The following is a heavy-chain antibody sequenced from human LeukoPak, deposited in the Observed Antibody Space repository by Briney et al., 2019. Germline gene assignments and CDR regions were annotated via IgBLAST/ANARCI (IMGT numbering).Heavy chain of an antibody. J-gene: IGHJ4*02. CDR1: GYSFTNYW. Sequence: GESLKISCKGSGYSFTNYWIGWARQMPGKGLEWMGIIYPGDSDTRYSPSFQGQVTISADKSISTAYLQWSSLKASDTAMYYCARGESITIFGVVSEGYFDYWGQGTLVTVSS. CDR2: IYPGDSDT. V-gene: IGHV5-51*01. D-gene: IGHD3-3*01. CDR3: ARGESITIFGVVSEGYFDY.